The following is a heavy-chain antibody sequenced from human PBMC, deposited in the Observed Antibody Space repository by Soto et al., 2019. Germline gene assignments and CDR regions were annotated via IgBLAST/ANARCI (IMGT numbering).Heavy chain of an antibody. Sequence: PSETLSLTCTVSGGSISSYYWSWIRQPPGKGLEWIGYIYYSGSTNYNPSLKSRVTISVDTSKNQFSLKLSSVTAADTAVYYCARDRLYDYVWGSYRGPYYYYGMDVWGQGTTVTVSS. D-gene: IGHD3-16*02. V-gene: IGHV4-59*01. CDR1: GGSISSYY. CDR2: IYYSGST. J-gene: IGHJ6*02. CDR3: ARDRLYDYVWGSYRGPYYYYGMDV.